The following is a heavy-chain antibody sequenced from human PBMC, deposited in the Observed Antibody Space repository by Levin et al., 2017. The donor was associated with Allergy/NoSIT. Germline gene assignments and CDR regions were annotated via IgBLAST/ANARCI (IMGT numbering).Heavy chain of an antibody. CDR3: ARESEREEYSPYYFYHYGLDV. CDR1: GFTFRSFW. V-gene: IGHV3-74*03. D-gene: IGHD3/OR15-3a*01. J-gene: IGHJ6*04. Sequence: GESLKISCTASGFTFRSFWIRWVRQTPGKGLVWVSRVNSDGSETTYGGSVKGRFTISRDNANNMVYLEMKSLTVEDTGLYFCARESEREEYSPYYFYHYGLDVWGKGTTVTVVS. CDR2: VNSDGSET.